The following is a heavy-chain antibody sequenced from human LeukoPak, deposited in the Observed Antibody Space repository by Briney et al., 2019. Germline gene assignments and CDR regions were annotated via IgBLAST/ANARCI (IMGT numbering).Heavy chain of an antibody. Sequence: GGSLRLSCVTSGFSFSNYWMSWVRQAPGKGLEWVAKVKEDGSEKKYVDSVKGRFTIFRDNAENAVHLEMNSLRAEDTAVYYCTRMLLGESSGYRPSDYWGQGTLVTVSS. V-gene: IGHV3-7*01. CDR1: GFSFSNYW. D-gene: IGHD3-22*01. CDR3: TRMLLGESSGYRPSDY. CDR2: VKEDGSEK. J-gene: IGHJ4*02.